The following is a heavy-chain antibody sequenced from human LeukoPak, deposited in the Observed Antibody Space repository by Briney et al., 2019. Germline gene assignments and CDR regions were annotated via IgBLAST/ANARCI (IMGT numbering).Heavy chain of an antibody. V-gene: IGHV3-23*01. CDR2: ISGSGGST. CDR3: AKDLLYSGYSFDY. J-gene: IGHJ4*02. CDR1: GFTFISYA. Sequence: GGSLRLSCVASGFTFISYAMSWVGPAPGKGGECVSAISGSGGSTYYADSVKGRFTISRDNSKNTLYLQMNSLRAEDTAVYYCAKDLLYSGYSFDYWGQGTLVTVSS. D-gene: IGHD5-12*01.